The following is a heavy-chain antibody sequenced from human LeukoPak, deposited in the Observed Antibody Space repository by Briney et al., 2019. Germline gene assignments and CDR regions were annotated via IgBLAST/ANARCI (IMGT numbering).Heavy chain of an antibody. Sequence: SETLSLTCTVSGGSISSGGYYWSWTRQHPGKGLEWIGYIYYSGSTYYNPSLKSRVTISVDTSKNQFSLKLSSVTAADTAVYYCARVRWELLGAGNFDYWGQGTLVTVSS. CDR1: GGSISSGGYY. V-gene: IGHV4-31*03. CDR2: IYYSGST. J-gene: IGHJ4*02. D-gene: IGHD1-26*01. CDR3: ARVRWELLGAGNFDY.